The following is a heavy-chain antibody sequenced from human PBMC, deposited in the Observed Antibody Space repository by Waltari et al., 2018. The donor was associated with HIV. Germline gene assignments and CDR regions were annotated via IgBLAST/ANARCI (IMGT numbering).Heavy chain of an antibody. D-gene: IGHD3-10*01. V-gene: IGHV1-8*01. CDR1: GYNFTSYD. CDR3: ARGRVQVRGAMYYFDY. CDR2: MNPNSGNT. Sequence: QVQLVQPGAEVKKPEASVKVSCTASGYNFTSYDINWVRQATGQGLEWMGWMNPNSGNTVYPQKFQGRVTMTRNTSISTAYMELSSLRSEDTAVYYCARGRVQVRGAMYYFDYWGQGTLVTVSS. J-gene: IGHJ4*02.